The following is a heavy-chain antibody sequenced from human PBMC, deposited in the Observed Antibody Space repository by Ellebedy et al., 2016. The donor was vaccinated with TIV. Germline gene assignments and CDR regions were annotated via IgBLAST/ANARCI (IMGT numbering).Heavy chain of an antibody. CDR2: INPNSGGT. CDR3: ARDNSGYVGTAFDI. D-gene: IGHD5-12*01. Sequence: ASVKVSCKASGYTFTGYYMHWVRQAPGQGLEWMGWINPNSGGTNYAQKFQGRVTMTRDTSISTAYMELSRLRSDDTAVYYCARDNSGYVGTAFDIWGQGTMVTVSS. V-gene: IGHV1-2*02. J-gene: IGHJ3*02. CDR1: GYTFTGYY.